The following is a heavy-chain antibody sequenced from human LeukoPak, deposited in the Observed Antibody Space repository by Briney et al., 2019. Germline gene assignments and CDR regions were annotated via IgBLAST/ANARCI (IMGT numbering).Heavy chain of an antibody. D-gene: IGHD3-10*01. CDR1: GFTFSGSA. CDR3: TGNYYGSGSYADFDY. J-gene: IGHJ4*02. CDR2: IRSTANGYAT. V-gene: IGHV3-73*01. Sequence: GGSLRLSCAASGFTFSGSALHWVRQASGRGLEWVGRIRSTANGYATAYAASVKGRFTISRDDSKNAAYLQMDSLKTEDTAVYYCTGNYYGSGSYADFDYWGQGTLVTVSS.